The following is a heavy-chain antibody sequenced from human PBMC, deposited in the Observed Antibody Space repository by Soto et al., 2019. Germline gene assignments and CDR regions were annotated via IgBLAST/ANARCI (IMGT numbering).Heavy chain of an antibody. CDR2: IIPIFGSV. V-gene: IGHV1-69*13. D-gene: IGHD3-10*01. CDR3: ASSMSRGISQYNWFDP. J-gene: IGHJ5*02. Sequence: SVKVSCKAPGGTFRNYGVTWVRQAPGQGLDWMGGIIPIFGSVTYAQKLQGRLTITADESTSTTYMELSSLRFEDTAVYYCASSMSRGISQYNWFDPWGQGTLVTVSS. CDR1: GGTFRNYG.